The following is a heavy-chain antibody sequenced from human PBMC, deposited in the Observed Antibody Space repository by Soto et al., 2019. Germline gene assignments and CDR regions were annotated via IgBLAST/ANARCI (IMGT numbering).Heavy chain of an antibody. D-gene: IGHD3-10*01. CDR2: INHSGST. Sequence: PSETLSLTCAVYGGSFSGYYWSWIRQPPGKGLEWIGEINHSGSTNHNPSLKSRVTISVDTSKNQFSLKLSSVTAADTAVYYCARGGPGVLLWFGELPPTRQFDPWGQGTLVTVSS. CDR1: GGSFSGYY. J-gene: IGHJ5*02. CDR3: ARGGPGVLLWFGELPPTRQFDP. V-gene: IGHV4-34*01.